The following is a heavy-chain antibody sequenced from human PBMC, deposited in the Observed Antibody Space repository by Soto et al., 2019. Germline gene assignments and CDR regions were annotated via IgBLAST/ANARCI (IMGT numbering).Heavy chain of an antibody. D-gene: IGHD6-19*01. CDR3: ARVSPRRAGAGYYYYGMDV. CDR2: IKQDGSEK. Sequence: GGSLRLSCAASGFTFSSYWMSWVRQAPGKGLEWVANIKQDGSEKYYVDSVKGRFTISRDNAKNSLYLQMNSLRAEDTAVYYCARVSPRRAGAGYYYYGMDVWGQGTTVTVSS. J-gene: IGHJ6*02. CDR1: GFTFSSYW. V-gene: IGHV3-7*03.